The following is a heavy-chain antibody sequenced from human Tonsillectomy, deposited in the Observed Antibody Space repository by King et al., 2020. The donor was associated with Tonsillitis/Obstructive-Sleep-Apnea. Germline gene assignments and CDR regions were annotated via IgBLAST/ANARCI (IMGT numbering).Heavy chain of an antibody. Sequence: VQLQESGPGLVKPSETLSLTCTVSGGSISSYYWSWIRQPPGKGLEWIGYIYYSGSTNYNPSLKSRVTISVDTSKNQFSLKLSSVTAADTAVYYCARHSPTEGAYDGDYEGTAFDYWGQGTLVTVSS. J-gene: IGHJ4*02. CDR3: ARHSPTEGAYDGDYEGTAFDY. D-gene: IGHD4-17*01. V-gene: IGHV4-59*08. CDR1: GGSISSYY. CDR2: IYYSGST.